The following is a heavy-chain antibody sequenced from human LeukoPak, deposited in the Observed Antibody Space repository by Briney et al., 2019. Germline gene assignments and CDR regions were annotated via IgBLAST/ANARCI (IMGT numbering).Heavy chain of an antibody. D-gene: IGHD4-23*01. CDR3: ARSPLYDYDGNSEGYYFDY. V-gene: IGHV3-48*03. J-gene: IGHJ4*02. Sequence: GGSLRLSCAASGFTFSSYEMNWVRQAPGKGLEWVSYISSSGSAIYYADSVKGRFTISRDNAKNSLYLQMNSLRAEDTAVYYCARSPLYDYDGNSEGYYFDYWGQGTLVTVSS. CDR2: ISSSGSAI. CDR1: GFTFSSYE.